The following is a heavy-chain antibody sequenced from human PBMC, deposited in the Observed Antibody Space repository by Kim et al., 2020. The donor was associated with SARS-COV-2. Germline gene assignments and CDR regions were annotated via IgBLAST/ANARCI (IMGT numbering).Heavy chain of an antibody. CDR2: IKQDGSEK. CDR3: ARIRYCTNGVCYYKNWFDP. J-gene: IGHJ5*02. Sequence: GGSLRLSCAASGFTFSSYWMSWVRQAPGKGLEWVANIKQDGSEKYYVDSVKGRFTISRDNAKNSLYLQMNSLRAEDTAVYYCARIRYCTNGVCYYKNWFDPLGQGTLVTVSS. V-gene: IGHV3-7*03. CDR1: GFTFSSYW. D-gene: IGHD2-8*01.